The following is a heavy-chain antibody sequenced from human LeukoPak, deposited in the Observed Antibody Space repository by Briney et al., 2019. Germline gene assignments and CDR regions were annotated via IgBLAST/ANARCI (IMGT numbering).Heavy chain of an antibody. CDR2: INHSGST. Sequence: SETLSLTCAVYGGSFSGYYWSWIRQPPGKGLEWIGEINHSGSTNYNPSLKSRVTISVDTSKNQFSLKLSSVTAANTAVYYCARGELWYDYWGQGTLVTVSS. V-gene: IGHV4-34*01. CDR3: ARGELWYDY. CDR1: GGSFSGYY. J-gene: IGHJ4*02. D-gene: IGHD5-18*01.